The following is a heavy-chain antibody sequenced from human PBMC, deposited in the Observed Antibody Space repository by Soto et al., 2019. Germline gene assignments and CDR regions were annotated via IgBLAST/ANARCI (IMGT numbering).Heavy chain of an antibody. D-gene: IGHD6-13*01. CDR1: GGTFSSYA. CDR3: ARDSLAAAGPYYFDY. J-gene: IGHJ4*02. Sequence: QVQLVQSGAEVKKPGSSVKVSCKASGGTFSSYAISWVRQAPGQGLEWMGGIIPIFGTANYAQKFQGRVTITADESTSTAYMELSSQRSEDTAVYYCARDSLAAAGPYYFDYWGQGTLVTVSS. V-gene: IGHV1-69*12. CDR2: IIPIFGTA.